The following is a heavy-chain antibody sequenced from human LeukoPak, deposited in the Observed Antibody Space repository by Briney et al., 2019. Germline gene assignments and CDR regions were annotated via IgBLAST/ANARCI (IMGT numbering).Heavy chain of an antibody. CDR1: GFTFNSYA. CDR2: ISYDGSNK. V-gene: IGHV3-30-3*01. CDR3: ATAYARGAFDI. J-gene: IGHJ3*02. Sequence: GRSLRLSCAASGFTFNSYAMHWVRQAPGKGLEWVAVISYDGSNKYYADSVKGRFTISRDNSKNTLYLQMNSLRAEDTAVYYCATAYARGAFDIWGQGTMVTVSS. D-gene: IGHD3-10*01.